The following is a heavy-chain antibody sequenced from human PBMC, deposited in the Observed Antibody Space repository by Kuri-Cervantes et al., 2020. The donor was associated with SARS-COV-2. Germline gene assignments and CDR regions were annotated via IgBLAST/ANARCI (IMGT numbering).Heavy chain of an antibody. Sequence: SETLSLTCAVSGGSISSGGYSWSWIRQPPGKGLEWIGYIYHSGSTYFNPSLKSRVTLSADRSKNQFSLNLTSVTAADTAIYYCARHYTFDRFHKWGQGTQVTVSS. CDR3: ARHYTFDRFHK. CDR1: GGSISSGGYS. CDR2: IYHSGST. V-gene: IGHV4-30-2*01. J-gene: IGHJ4*02. D-gene: IGHD3-9*01.